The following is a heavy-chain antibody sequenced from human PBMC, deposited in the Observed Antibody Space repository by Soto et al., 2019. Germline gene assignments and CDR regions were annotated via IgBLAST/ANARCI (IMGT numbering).Heavy chain of an antibody. CDR1: GFSFSNYA. Sequence: EVQVLESGGGSVQPGGSLGLSCAASGFSFSNYAMSWVRQAPGKGLEWVSLISGSGGTTYYADSVKGRFTISRDNSENRLYLQMNSLRAEDTAVYYCAVDASFDYWGQGTLVTVSS. J-gene: IGHJ4*02. D-gene: IGHD3-9*01. V-gene: IGHV3-23*01. CDR2: ISGSGGTT. CDR3: AVDASFDY.